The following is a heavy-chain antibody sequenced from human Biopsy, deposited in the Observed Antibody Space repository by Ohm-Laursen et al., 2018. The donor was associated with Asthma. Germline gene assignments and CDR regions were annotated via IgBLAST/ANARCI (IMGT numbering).Heavy chain of an antibody. CDR2: LNPVFGTT. CDR3: ARKAGSCISRTCYSLDF. J-gene: IGHJ4*02. D-gene: IGHD2-2*01. V-gene: IGHV1-69*01. CDR1: GGTFNTYV. Sequence: GSSVKVSCNSLGGTFNTYVIDWVRQAPGQGLEWMGGLNPVFGTTTYPQKFQDRVTITADDSTSTVYMELSSLRSEDTAVYYCARKAGSCISRTCYSLDFWGQGTLVTVSS.